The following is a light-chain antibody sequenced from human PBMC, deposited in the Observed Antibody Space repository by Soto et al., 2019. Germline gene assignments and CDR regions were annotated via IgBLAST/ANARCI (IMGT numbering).Light chain of an antibody. V-gene: IGKV3-11*01. CDR2: DAS. CDR3: QPYNNWPLT. Sequence: EVVLTQSPATLSLSPGERATLSCRASQSVRTSLAWYQHKPGQAPRLVIYDASLRANGVPARFGGSGSGTDFTLTINSLEPEDFAVYYCQPYNNWPLTFGGGTKVDIK. CDR1: QSVRTS. J-gene: IGKJ4*01.